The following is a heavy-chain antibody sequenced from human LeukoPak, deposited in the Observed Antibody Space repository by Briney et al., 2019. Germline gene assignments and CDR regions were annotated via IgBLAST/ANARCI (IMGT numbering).Heavy chain of an antibody. V-gene: IGHV1-46*01. Sequence: ASVKVSCKASGYTFTSYYMHWVRQTPGQGLKCMGIINPSGGSTSYAQKFQGRVTMTRDTSTSTVYMELSSLRSEDTAVYYCARGDRMVRGVEAFDYWGQGTLVTVSS. J-gene: IGHJ4*02. CDR3: ARGDRMVRGVEAFDY. CDR2: INPSGGST. CDR1: GYTFTSYY. D-gene: IGHD3-10*01.